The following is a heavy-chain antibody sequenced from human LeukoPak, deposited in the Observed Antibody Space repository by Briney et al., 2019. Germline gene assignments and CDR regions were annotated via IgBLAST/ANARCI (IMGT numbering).Heavy chain of an antibody. J-gene: IGHJ4*02. Sequence: GGSLRLSCAASGFTFSSYWMHWVRQAPGKGLVWVSRINTDGSSTSYADSVKGRFTISRDNAKNTLYLQMNSLRAEDMAVYHCTRGDYGFDYWGQGTLVTVSS. V-gene: IGHV3-74*01. CDR1: GFTFSSYW. D-gene: IGHD4-17*01. CDR2: INTDGSST. CDR3: TRGDYGFDY.